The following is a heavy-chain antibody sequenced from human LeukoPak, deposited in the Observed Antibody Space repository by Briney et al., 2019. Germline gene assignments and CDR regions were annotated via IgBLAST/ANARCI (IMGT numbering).Heavy chain of an antibody. CDR2: ISGSGGST. Sequence: GGSLRLSCAASGFTFSSYAMSWVRQAPGKGLEWVSAISGSGGSTYYADSVKGRFTISRDNSKNTPYLQMNSLRAEDTAVYYCAKDHGGITIFGVVIRYFDYWGQGTLVTVSS. CDR1: GFTFSSYA. D-gene: IGHD3-3*01. J-gene: IGHJ4*02. V-gene: IGHV3-23*01. CDR3: AKDHGGITIFGVVIRYFDY.